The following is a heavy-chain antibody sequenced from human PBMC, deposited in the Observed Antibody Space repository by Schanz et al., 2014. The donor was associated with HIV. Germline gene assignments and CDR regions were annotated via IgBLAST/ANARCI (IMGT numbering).Heavy chain of an antibody. CDR3: ARDGGEV. CDR1: GFTFNSYG. V-gene: IGHV3-7*01. CDR2: IKQDESEK. Sequence: EVQLLESGGGLVQPGGSLRLSCAVSGFTFNSYGMHWVRQAPGKRLEWVANIKQDESEKYQADSVKGRFTISRDNAKNSLFLQMESLRAEDTAVYYCARDGGEVWGQGTTVTVSS. J-gene: IGHJ6*02. D-gene: IGHD3-16*01.